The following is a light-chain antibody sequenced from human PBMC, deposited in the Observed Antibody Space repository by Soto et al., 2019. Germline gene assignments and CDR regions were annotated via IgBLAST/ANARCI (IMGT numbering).Light chain of an antibody. CDR1: QDISSF. Sequence: DIVLTQSPSSLSASVGDRVTITCRASQDISSFLAWYQQKPGKVPKLLIYAASTLQSGVPSRFSGSGSGTDFTLTISSLQPEDFATYFCQKYNGAPQTFGQGTKVDIK. CDR3: QKYNGAPQT. CDR2: AAS. J-gene: IGKJ1*01. V-gene: IGKV1-27*01.